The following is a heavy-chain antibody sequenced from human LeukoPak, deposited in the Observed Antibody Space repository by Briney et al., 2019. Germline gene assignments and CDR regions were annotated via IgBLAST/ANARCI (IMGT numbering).Heavy chain of an antibody. CDR3: ARAAIAAARIYYYMDV. CDR1: AFTFSSYS. CDR2: ISSSSSYI. D-gene: IGHD6-13*01. Sequence: GGSLRLSCAASAFTFSSYSMNWVRQAPGKGLEWVSSISSSSSYIYYADSVKGRFTISRDNAENSLYLQMNSLRAEDTAVYYCARAAIAAARIYYYMDVWGKGTTVTVSS. V-gene: IGHV3-21*01. J-gene: IGHJ6*03.